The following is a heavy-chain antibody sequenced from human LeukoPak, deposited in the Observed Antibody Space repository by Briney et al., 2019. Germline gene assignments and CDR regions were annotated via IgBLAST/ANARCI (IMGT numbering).Heavy chain of an antibody. Sequence: GASVKVSCKASGYTFTSYDINWVRQATGQELEWMGWMNPNSGNTGYAQKFQGRVTITRNTSISTAYMELSSLRSEDTAVYYCARRYSGSYYEVDYWGQGTLVTVSS. CDR2: MNPNSGNT. J-gene: IGHJ4*02. D-gene: IGHD1-26*01. CDR3: ARRYSGSYYEVDY. V-gene: IGHV1-8*03. CDR1: GYTFTSYD.